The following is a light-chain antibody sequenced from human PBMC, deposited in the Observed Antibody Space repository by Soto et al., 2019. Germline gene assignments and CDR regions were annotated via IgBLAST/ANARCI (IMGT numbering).Light chain of an antibody. CDR2: HVS. CDR1: QSVSSSY. Sequence: EIVLTQSPGTLSLSPGERATLSCRASQSVSSSYLAWYQQKPGQAPRLVIYHVSSRAAGVPARFSGSGSGTEFTLTISSPQSEDFAVYYCQQYNKWPPWTFGQGTKVDIK. CDR3: QQYNKWPPWT. J-gene: IGKJ1*01. V-gene: IGKV3-15*01.